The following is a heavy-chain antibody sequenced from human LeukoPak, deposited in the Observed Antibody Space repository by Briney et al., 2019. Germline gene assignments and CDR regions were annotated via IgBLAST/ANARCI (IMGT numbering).Heavy chain of an antibody. J-gene: IGHJ2*01. Sequence: SETLSLTCTVSGGSISRGGHYWSWNRQHPGKGVEWIAYISYSGSTYYTPSLKSRITISLDTSKNRFSLKLSSVTAADTAVYYCARYGDPRDWYFDLWGRGTLVTVSS. CDR1: GGSISRGGHY. V-gene: IGHV4-31*03. D-gene: IGHD4-17*01. CDR2: ISYSGST. CDR3: ARYGDPRDWYFDL.